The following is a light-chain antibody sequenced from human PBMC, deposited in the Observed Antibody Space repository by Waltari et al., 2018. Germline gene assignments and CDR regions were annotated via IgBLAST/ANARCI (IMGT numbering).Light chain of an antibody. CDR1: SSNIGTHT. Sequence: QSVLTQPPSASGTPGQRVTIYCSGSSSNIGTHTVNWYQHVPGRAPKLLIYSNKQRHPGVSDRCSGSKSGTSASLAVSGLQSDDEADYDCVAWDDSLNVRVFGGGTKLTVL. V-gene: IGLV1-44*01. J-gene: IGLJ2*01. CDR3: VAWDDSLNVRV. CDR2: SNK.